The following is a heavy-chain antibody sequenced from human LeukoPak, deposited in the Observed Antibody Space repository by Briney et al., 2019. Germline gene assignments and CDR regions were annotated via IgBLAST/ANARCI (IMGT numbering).Heavy chain of an antibody. CDR2: ISGSDGST. V-gene: IGHV3-23*01. Sequence: GGSLRLSCAASGFTFSSYAMSWVRQAPGKGLEWVSGISGSDGSTYYADSVKGRFTISRDNSKSTLFLQMNSLRAEDTAVYYCAKAVDSSGYYYIDYWGQGTLVTVSS. J-gene: IGHJ4*02. D-gene: IGHD3-22*01. CDR1: GFTFSSYA. CDR3: AKAVDSSGYYYIDY.